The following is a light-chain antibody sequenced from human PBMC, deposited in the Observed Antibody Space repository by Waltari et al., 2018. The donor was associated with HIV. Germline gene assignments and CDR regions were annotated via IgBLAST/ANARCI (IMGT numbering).Light chain of an antibody. CDR3: QQYDNLPLT. V-gene: IGKV1-33*01. J-gene: IGKJ4*01. CDR1: QDISNY. CDR2: DAS. Sequence: DIQMTQSPSSLSASVGARVTITCQASQDISNYLNCYQQKPGKAPKLLIYDASNLETEVPSRFSGSGSGTDFTFTISSLQPEDIATYYCQQYDNLPLTFGGGTKVEIK.